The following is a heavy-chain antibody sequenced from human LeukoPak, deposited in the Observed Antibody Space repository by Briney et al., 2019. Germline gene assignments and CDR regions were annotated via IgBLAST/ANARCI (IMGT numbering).Heavy chain of an antibody. V-gene: IGHV3-64*01. D-gene: IGHD6-13*01. CDR2: ISSNGGST. Sequence: GGSLRLSCAASGFTFSTYAMHWVRQAPGKGLEYISAISSNGGSTYYANSVKGRFTISRDNSKNTLYLQVGSLRVEDMAVYYCARGGPLEQQPVDYWGQGTPVTVSS. CDR1: GFTFSTYA. J-gene: IGHJ4*02. CDR3: ARGGPLEQQPVDY.